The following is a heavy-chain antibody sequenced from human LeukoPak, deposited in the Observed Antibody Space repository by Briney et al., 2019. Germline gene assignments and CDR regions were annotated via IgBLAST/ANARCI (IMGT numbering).Heavy chain of an antibody. J-gene: IGHJ4*02. Sequence: ASVKVSRKASGYTFTGYYMHWVRQAPGQGLEWMGWINPNSGGTNYAQKFQGRVTMTRDTSISTAYMELSRLRSDDTAVYYCARDPPGERTSGLGDDYWGQGTLVTVSS. D-gene: IGHD2-2*01. V-gene: IGHV1-2*02. CDR2: INPNSGGT. CDR1: GYTFTGYY. CDR3: ARDPPGERTSGLGDDY.